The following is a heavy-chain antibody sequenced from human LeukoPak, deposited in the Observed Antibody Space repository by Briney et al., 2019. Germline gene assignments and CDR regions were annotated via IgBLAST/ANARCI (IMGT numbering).Heavy chain of an antibody. Sequence: GGSLRLSCAASGFTFSSYAMSWVRQAPGKGLEWVSAISGSGGSTYHADSVKGRFTISRDNSKNTLYLQMNSLRAEDTAVYYCAKDSSITFGGVIVPYYYYYGMDVWGQGTTVTVSS. D-gene: IGHD3-16*02. V-gene: IGHV3-23*01. CDR3: AKDSSITFGGVIVPYYYYYGMDV. CDR1: GFTFSSYA. J-gene: IGHJ6*02. CDR2: ISGSGGST.